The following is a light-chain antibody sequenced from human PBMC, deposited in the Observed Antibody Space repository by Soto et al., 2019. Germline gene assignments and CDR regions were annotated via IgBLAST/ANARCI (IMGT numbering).Light chain of an antibody. CDR3: QQFNSYSIT. V-gene: IGKV1-13*02. CDR1: QGISSA. Sequence: AIQLTQSPSSLSASVGDRVTITCRASQGISSALAWYQQKPGKAPKLLIYDASSLESGVPSRFSGSGSGTDFTLTISTLQPEDFENYYCQQFNSYSITFGQGTRLEIK. CDR2: DAS. J-gene: IGKJ5*01.